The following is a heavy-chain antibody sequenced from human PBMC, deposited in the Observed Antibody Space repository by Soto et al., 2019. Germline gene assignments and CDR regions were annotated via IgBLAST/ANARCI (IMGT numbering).Heavy chain of an antibody. CDR2: IYYSGST. D-gene: IGHD2-2*01. J-gene: IGHJ3*02. Sequence: PSETLSLTCTVSGGSISSGGYYWSWIRQHPGKGLEWIGYIYYSGSTYYNPSLKSRVTISVDTSKNQFSLKLSSVTAADTAVYYCAREDILVVPAATPGAFDTWGQGTMVT. V-gene: IGHV4-31*03. CDR1: GGSISSGGYY. CDR3: AREDILVVPAATPGAFDT.